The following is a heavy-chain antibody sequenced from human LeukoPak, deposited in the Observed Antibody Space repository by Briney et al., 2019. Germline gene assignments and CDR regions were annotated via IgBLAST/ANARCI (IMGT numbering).Heavy chain of an antibody. CDR3: ARGVPARNMDV. CDR1: GGSISSGGYY. D-gene: IGHD2-2*01. CDR2: IYYSGST. V-gene: IGHV4-31*03. Sequence: SETLSLTCTVSGGSISSGGYYWSWIRQHPGKGLEWIGYIYYSGSTYYNPSLKSRVTISVDTSKNQFSLKLSSVTAADTAVYYCARGVPARNMDVWGKGTTVTVSS. J-gene: IGHJ6*03.